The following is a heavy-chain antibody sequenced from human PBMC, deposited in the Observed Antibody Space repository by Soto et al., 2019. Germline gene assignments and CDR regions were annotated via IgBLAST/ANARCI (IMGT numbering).Heavy chain of an antibody. D-gene: IGHD1-1*01. CDR1: GYTFTSYD. Sequence: ASVKVSCKASGYTFTSYDIYWVRQAPGQGLEWMGGILPLSGTPKYAQKFQGRLTITADEYRATTYMELSSLTSEDTAIYYCARVGSRDAYNYVLDYWGQGTLVTVSS. V-gene: IGHV1-69*13. CDR3: ARVGSRDAYNYVLDY. J-gene: IGHJ4*02. CDR2: ILPLSGTP.